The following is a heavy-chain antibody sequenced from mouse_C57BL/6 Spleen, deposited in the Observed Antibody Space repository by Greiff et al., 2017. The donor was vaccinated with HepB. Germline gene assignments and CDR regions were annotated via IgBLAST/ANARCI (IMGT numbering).Heavy chain of an antibody. CDR3: AREDYGNYWYFDV. J-gene: IGHJ1*03. CDR1: GFTFSSYA. V-gene: IGHV5-4*01. CDR2: ISDGGSYT. D-gene: IGHD2-1*01. Sequence: EVQVVESGGGLVKPGGSLKLSCAASGFTFSSYAMSWVRQTPEKRLEWVATISDGGSYTYYPDNVKGRFTISRDNAKNNLYLQMSHLKSEDTAMYYCAREDYGNYWYFDVWGTGTTVTVSS.